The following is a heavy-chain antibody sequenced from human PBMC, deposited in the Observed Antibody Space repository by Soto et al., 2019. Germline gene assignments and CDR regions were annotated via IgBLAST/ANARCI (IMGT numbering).Heavy chain of an antibody. J-gene: IGHJ4*02. V-gene: IGHV3-9*01. CDR2: ISWNSGSI. Sequence: SLKISCAASGFTFDDYAMHWVRQAPGKGLEWVSGISWNSGSIGYADSVKGRFTISRDNAKNSLYLQMNSLRAEDTALYYCAKSRLGVVPAAIAVDYWGQGTLVTVSS. CDR3: AKSRLGVVPAAIAVDY. D-gene: IGHD2-2*01. CDR1: GFTFDDYA.